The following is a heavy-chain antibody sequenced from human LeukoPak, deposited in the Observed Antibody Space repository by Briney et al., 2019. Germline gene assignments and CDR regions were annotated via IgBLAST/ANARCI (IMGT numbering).Heavy chain of an antibody. J-gene: IGHJ5*02. D-gene: IGHD6-13*01. CDR1: GFTFDDYA. V-gene: IGHV3-43*02. CDR2: ISGDGGST. Sequence: PGGSLRLSCAASGFTFDDYAMHWVRQAPGKGLEWVSLISGDGGSTYYADSVKGRFTISRDNSKNSLYLQMNSLRTEDTALYYCAKDKGWYSSSWGLEFDPWGQGTLVTVSS. CDR3: AKDKGWYSSSWGLEFDP.